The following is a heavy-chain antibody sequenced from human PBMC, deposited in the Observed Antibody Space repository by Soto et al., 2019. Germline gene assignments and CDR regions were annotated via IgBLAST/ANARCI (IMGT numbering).Heavy chain of an antibody. V-gene: IGHV4-4*02. D-gene: IGHD1-26*01. Sequence: SETLSLTCAVSGGSISISNWWSWFRQPPGKGLEWIGEIYHSGSTNYNPSLKSRVTISVDKSKNQFSLKLSSVTAADTAVYHCARVSGSYYYGMDVWGQGTTVTVSS. CDR2: IYHSGST. CDR1: GGSISISNW. CDR3: ARVSGSYYYGMDV. J-gene: IGHJ6*02.